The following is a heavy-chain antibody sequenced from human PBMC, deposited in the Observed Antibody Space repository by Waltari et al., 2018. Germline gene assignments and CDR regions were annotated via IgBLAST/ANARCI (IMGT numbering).Heavy chain of an antibody. CDR3: ARDLGATVTTEDLYGMDV. CDR1: GGPFSSYD. D-gene: IGHD4-17*01. CDR2: ITPIFGTA. Sequence: QVQLVQSGAEVKKPGSSVKVSCKASGGPFSSYDISWVRKAPGQGLELMGRITPIFGTANYAQKSQGRVTMTADKSTSTAYMELSSLRAEDTAVYYCARDLGATVTTEDLYGMDVWGQGTTVTVSS. J-gene: IGHJ6*02. V-gene: IGHV1-69*14.